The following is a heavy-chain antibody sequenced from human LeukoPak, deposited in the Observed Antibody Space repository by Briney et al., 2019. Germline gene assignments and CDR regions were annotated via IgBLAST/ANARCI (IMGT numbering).Heavy chain of an antibody. CDR1: GYTFTGYY. CDR3: ARDRIRGWLLPAFDI. V-gene: IGHV1-2*02. CDR2: INPNSGGT. J-gene: IGHJ3*02. D-gene: IGHD2-15*01. Sequence: ASVKVSCKASGYTFTGYYMHWVRQAPGQGHEWMGWINPNSGGTNYAQKFQGRVTMTRDTSISTAYMELSRLRSDDTAVYYCARDRIRGWLLPAFDIWGQGTMVTVSS.